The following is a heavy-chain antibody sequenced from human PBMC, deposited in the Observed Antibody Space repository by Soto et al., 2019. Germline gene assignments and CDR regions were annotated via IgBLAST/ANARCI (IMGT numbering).Heavy chain of an antibody. J-gene: IGHJ6*02. CDR3: ARDYCSGGSCYSRYYSGMDV. CDR1: GYTFTSYG. Sequence: QVQLVQSGAEVKKPGASVKVSCKASGYTFTSYGISWVRQAPGQGLEWMGWISAYNGNTNYAQKLQGRVTMTTDTSTSTAYMELRSLRSDDTAVYYCARDYCSGGSCYSRYYSGMDVWGQGTTVTVSS. CDR2: ISAYNGNT. D-gene: IGHD2-15*01. V-gene: IGHV1-18*01.